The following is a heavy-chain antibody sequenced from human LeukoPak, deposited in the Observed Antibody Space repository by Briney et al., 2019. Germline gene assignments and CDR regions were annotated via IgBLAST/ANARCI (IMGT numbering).Heavy chain of an antibody. CDR2: IIPIFGTA. CDR1: GGTFSSYA. J-gene: IGHJ6*03. CDR3: ARSPDPYCSSTSCYRGSRFYMDV. Sequence: SVKVSCKASGGTFSSYAISWVRQAPGQGLEWKGGIIPIFGTAKYAQKFQGRVTITTDESTSTAYMELSSLRSEDTAVYYCARSPDPYCSSTSCYRGSRFYMDVWGKGTTVTVSS. V-gene: IGHV1-69*05. D-gene: IGHD2-2*02.